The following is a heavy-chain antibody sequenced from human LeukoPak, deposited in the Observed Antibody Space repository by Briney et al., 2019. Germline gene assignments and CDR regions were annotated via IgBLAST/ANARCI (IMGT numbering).Heavy chain of an antibody. D-gene: IGHD4-23*01. V-gene: IGHV4-59*08. CDR2: ICYSGST. Sequence: PSETLSLTCTVSGGSISSYYWSWIRQPPGKGLEWIGYICYSGSTNYNPSLKSRVTISVDTSKNQFSLKLSSVTAADTAVYYCARHRGRKTTVVSQYFDYWGQGTLVTVSS. CDR3: ARHRGRKTTVVSQYFDY. CDR1: GGSISSYY. J-gene: IGHJ4*02.